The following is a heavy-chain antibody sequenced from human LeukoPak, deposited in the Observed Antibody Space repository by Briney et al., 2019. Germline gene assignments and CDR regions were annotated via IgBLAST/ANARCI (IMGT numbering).Heavy chain of an antibody. CDR3: ARDITGAGTVDY. D-gene: IGHD1-14*01. J-gene: IGHJ4*02. CDR2: ISSSSSYI. CDR1: GFTFSSYS. V-gene: IGHV3-21*01. Sequence: KPGGSLRLSCAASGFTFSSYSMNWVRQAPGKGLEWVSSISSSSSYIYYADSVKGRFTISRDNAKNSLYLQRNSLRAEDTAVYYCARDITGAGTVDYWGQGTLVTVSS.